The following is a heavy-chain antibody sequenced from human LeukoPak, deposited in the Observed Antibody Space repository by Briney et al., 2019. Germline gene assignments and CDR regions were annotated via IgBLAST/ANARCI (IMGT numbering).Heavy chain of an antibody. CDR3: AREGYSYGFASDY. CDR2: ISYDGSNK. CDR1: GFTFSSYA. J-gene: IGHJ4*02. Sequence: GRSLRLSCAASGFTFSSYAMHWVRQAPGKGLEWVAVISYDGSNKYYADSVKGRFTISRDNSKNTLYLQMNSLRAEDTAVYYCAREGYSYGFASDYWGQGTLVTVSS. D-gene: IGHD5-18*01. V-gene: IGHV3-30-3*01.